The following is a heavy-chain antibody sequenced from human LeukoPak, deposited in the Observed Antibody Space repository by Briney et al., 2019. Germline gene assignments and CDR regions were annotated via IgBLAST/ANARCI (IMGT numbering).Heavy chain of an antibody. D-gene: IGHD6-6*01. CDR1: GYTFTSYD. CDR3: AREGDSSSSAGYDYYYYYGMDV. CDR2: MNPNSGNT. V-gene: IGHV1-8*01. J-gene: IGHJ6*02. Sequence: ASVKVSCKASGYTFTSYDINWVRQATGQGLEWMGWMNPNSGNTGYAQKFQGRVTMTRNTSISTAYMELSRLRSDDTAVYYCAREGDSSSSAGYDYYYYYGMDVWGQGTTVTVSS.